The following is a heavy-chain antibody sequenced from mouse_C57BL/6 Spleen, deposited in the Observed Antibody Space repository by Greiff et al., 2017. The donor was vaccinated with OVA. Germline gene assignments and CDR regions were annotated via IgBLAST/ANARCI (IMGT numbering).Heavy chain of an antibody. CDR1: GYTFTSYW. V-gene: IGHV1-69*01. Sequence: QVQLQQPGAELVMPGASVKLSCKASGYTFTSYWMHWVKQRPGQGLEWIGEIDPSDSYTNYNQKFKGKSTLTGDKSSSTAYMQLSSLTSEDSAVYYCARRQGDAMDYWGQGTSVTVSS. D-gene: IGHD3-2*01. CDR3: ARRQGDAMDY. J-gene: IGHJ4*01. CDR2: IDPSDSYT.